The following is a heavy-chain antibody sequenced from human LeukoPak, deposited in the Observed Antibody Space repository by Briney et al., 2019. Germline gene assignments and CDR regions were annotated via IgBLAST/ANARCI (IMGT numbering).Heavy chain of an antibody. D-gene: IGHD3-10*01. V-gene: IGHV4-59*08. Sequence: ETLSPTCTVSGGSISSYYWSWIRQAPGKGLEWIGYIYYSGSTNYNPSLKSRVTISVDTSKNQLSLKLSSVTAADTAVYYCARLHRGDDAFDIWGQGTMVTVSS. CDR2: IYYSGST. J-gene: IGHJ3*02. CDR1: GGSISSYY. CDR3: ARLHRGDDAFDI.